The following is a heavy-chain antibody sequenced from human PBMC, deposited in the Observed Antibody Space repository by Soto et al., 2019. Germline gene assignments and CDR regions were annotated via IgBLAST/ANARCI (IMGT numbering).Heavy chain of an antibody. J-gene: IGHJ4*02. D-gene: IGHD7-27*01. CDR3: TKDCWGGGNPPLYFDF. CDR1: GFKFSNYA. CDR2: ISATGGGT. Sequence: GGSLRLSCAASGFKFSNYAMNWVRQAPGKGLEWVSLISATGGGTYYADSVKGRFTISRDNSHNTLYLQVHSLTAEDTAVYYCTKDCWGGGNPPLYFDFWGQGAQVTVSS. V-gene: IGHV3-23*01.